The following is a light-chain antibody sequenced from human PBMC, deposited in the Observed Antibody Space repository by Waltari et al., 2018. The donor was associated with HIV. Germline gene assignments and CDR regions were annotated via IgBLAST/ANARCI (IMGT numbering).Light chain of an antibody. V-gene: IGKV3-20*01. CDR1: QIVSSSY. J-gene: IGKJ2*01. Sequence: EVVLTQSPGTLSLSPGDRATLSCRASQIVSSSYLAWFQQKPGHVPRLLIYGASNRATGTPDRFSGSGSGTDFTLTISRLEPEDFAVYYCQQWGTFGQGTKLEIK. CDR2: GAS. CDR3: QQWGT.